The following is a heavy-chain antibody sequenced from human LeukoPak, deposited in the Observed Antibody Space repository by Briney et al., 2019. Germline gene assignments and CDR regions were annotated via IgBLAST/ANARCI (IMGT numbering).Heavy chain of an antibody. CDR2: INHSGST. D-gene: IGHD1-1*01. Sequence: PSETLSLTCTVSSGSISGYYWSWIRQPPGKGLEWIGEINHSGSTNYNPSLKSRVTISVDTSKNQFSLKLSSVTAADTAVYYCARRSPMYNWEENRPGWFDPWGQGTLVTVSS. V-gene: IGHV4-34*01. J-gene: IGHJ5*02. CDR1: SGSISGYY. CDR3: ARRSPMYNWEENRPGWFDP.